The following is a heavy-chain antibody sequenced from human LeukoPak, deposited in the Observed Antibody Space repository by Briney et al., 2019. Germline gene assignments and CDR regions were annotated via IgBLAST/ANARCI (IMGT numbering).Heavy chain of an antibody. D-gene: IGHD3-10*01. CDR2: ISSSSTYI. Sequence: PGGSLRLSCAASGFIFSSFSMNWVRQVPGKGLEWASSISSSSTYIFYADSVKGRFSISRDDAKNSLYLQMNSLRAEDTAVYYCARDFPTRFGEGFDFWGQGTLVTVSS. CDR3: ARDFPTRFGEGFDF. V-gene: IGHV3-21*01. J-gene: IGHJ5*01. CDR1: GFIFSSFS.